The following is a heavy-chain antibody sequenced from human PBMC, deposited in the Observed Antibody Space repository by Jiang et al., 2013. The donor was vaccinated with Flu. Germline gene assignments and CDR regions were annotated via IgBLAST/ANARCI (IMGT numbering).Heavy chain of an antibody. CDR1: GFTFSFYW. Sequence: QLVESGGGLVQPGGSLRLSCAASGFTFSFYWMQWFRQAPGKGLVWVSRIDSDGSATNYADSVKGRFTISRDNAKNTVYLQMNSLRDEDTAVYYCARSLVGATRLGPYGFWGQGTLVTVSS. CDR2: IDSDGSAT. V-gene: IGHV3-74*01. D-gene: IGHD1-26*01. CDR3: ARSLVGATRLGPYGF. J-gene: IGHJ4*02.